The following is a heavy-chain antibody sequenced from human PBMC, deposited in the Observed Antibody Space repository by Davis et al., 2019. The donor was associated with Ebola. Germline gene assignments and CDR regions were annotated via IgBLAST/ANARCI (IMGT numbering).Heavy chain of an antibody. CDR1: GTSLSGSF. CDR2: LHHGGSS. J-gene: IGHJ4*02. Sequence: PSETLSLTCAVSGTSLSGSFWTWIRQSPGKGLEWIGELHHGGSSNCNPSLKNRLTISLDTSENQFSLRLHSVTAADTAVYYCARTADYGGDSRGGFFDSWGQGTLVTVSS. CDR3: ARTADYGGDSRGGFFDS. D-gene: IGHD4-23*01. V-gene: IGHV4-34*01.